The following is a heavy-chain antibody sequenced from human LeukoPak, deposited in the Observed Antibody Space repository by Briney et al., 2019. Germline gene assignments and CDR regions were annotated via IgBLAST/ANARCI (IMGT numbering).Heavy chain of an antibody. D-gene: IGHD4-23*01. Sequence: GGSLRLSCAASGFTFSSYSMNWVRQAPGKGLEWVSSISSSSSYIYYADSVKGRFTISRDNAKNSLYLQMNSLRAEDTAVYYCARDKDYGGTIDAFNIWGQGTMVTVSS. CDR1: GFTFSSYS. CDR3: ARDKDYGGTIDAFNI. J-gene: IGHJ3*02. V-gene: IGHV3-21*01. CDR2: ISSSSSYI.